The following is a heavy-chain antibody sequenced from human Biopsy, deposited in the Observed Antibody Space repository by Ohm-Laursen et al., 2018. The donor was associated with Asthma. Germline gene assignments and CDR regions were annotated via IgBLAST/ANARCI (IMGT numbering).Heavy chain of an antibody. J-gene: IGHJ4*02. Sequence: GSSVKVSCKLSGYSLTDLSMHWVRQAPGQGLEWMGGHDHEEGGTVNARRFQGRVTMTEDTSTGTAYMELSSLSSDDTAVYYCASDFPKDYVRYNFQFWGQGTLVTVSS. V-gene: IGHV1-24*01. CDR1: GYSLTDLS. CDR3: ASDFPKDYVRYNFQF. D-gene: IGHD4-17*01. CDR2: HDHEEGGT.